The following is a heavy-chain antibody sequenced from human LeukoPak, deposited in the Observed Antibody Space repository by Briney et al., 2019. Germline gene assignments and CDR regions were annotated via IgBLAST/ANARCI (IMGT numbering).Heavy chain of an antibody. D-gene: IGHD2-2*03. J-gene: IGHJ4*02. CDR1: GFTFSSYG. CDR3: AKDGGYCSSTSCYPNSEYFDY. V-gene: IGHV3-30*02. Sequence: GGSLRLSCAASGFTFSSYGMHWVRQAPAKGLEWAAFIRYDGSNKYYADSVKGRFTISRDNSKNTLYLQMNSLRAEDTAVYYCAKDGGYCSSTSCYPNSEYFDYWGQGTLVTVSS. CDR2: IRYDGSNK.